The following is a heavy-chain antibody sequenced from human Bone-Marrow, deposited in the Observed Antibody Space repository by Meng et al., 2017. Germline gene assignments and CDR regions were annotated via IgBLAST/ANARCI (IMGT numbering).Heavy chain of an antibody. Sequence: QLQLPESGPGRVKPSETPSLTCTVSDDSISSSSYFWGWVRQPPGKGLESIGSIYYSGSTYYNPSLKSRVTISLDTSKKQFSLKLTSVTAADTAVYYCARGRVTGTSWGENDYWGQGTLVTVS. CDR1: DDSISSSSYF. D-gene: IGHD1-20*01. V-gene: IGHV4-39*07. CDR2: IYYSGST. J-gene: IGHJ4*02. CDR3: ARGRVTGTSWGENDY.